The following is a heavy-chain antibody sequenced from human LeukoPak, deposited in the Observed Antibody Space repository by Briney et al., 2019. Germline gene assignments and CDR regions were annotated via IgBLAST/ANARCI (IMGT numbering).Heavy chain of an antibody. D-gene: IGHD5-12*01. CDR3: ARDVATISDYYGMDV. Sequence: AGVSLRLSCAASGFTFSSYSMNWVRQAPGKGLEWVSSISSSSSYIYYADSVKGRFTISRDNAKNSLYLQMNSLRAEDTAVYYCARDVATISDYYGMDVWGQGTTVTVSS. CDR2: ISSSSSYI. J-gene: IGHJ6*02. CDR1: GFTFSSYS. V-gene: IGHV3-21*01.